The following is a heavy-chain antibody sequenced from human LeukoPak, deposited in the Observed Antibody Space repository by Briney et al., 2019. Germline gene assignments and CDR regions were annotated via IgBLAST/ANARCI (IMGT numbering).Heavy chain of an antibody. V-gene: IGHV1-18*01. J-gene: IGHJ1*01. CDR1: GYTFTSYG. Sequence: GASVKVSCKASGYTFTSYGISWVGQAPGQGLEWMGWISAYNGNTDYAQKFQGRVTMTTETSTSTAYMELRSLRSDDTAVYYCARYLSGPKAWTAAGAEYFQYWGQGTLVTVSS. CDR2: ISAYNGNT. D-gene: IGHD6-13*01. CDR3: ARYLSGPKAWTAAGAEYFQY.